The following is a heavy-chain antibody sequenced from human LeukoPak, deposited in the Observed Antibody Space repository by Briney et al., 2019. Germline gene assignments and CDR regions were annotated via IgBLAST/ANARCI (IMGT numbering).Heavy chain of an antibody. CDR1: GFSLSTTAVG. CDR2: IYWNDDK. Sequence: ESGPTLVNPRQTLTVTCTFSGFSLSTTAVGVGWIRQPPGKALEWLALIYWNDDKRYSPSLKSRLTITKDTSKNQVVLTMTNIDPVDTATYYCPRESSSSSTNGCEPGGEGTGVTVST. J-gene: IGHJ5*02. CDR3: PRESSSSSTNGCEP. D-gene: IGHD6-6*01. V-gene: IGHV2-5*01.